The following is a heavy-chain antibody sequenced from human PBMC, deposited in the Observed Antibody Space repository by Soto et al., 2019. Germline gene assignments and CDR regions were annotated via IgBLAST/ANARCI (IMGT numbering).Heavy chain of an antibody. D-gene: IGHD3-10*01. CDR2: MNPNSGNT. J-gene: IGHJ5*02. CDR1: GYTFTSYD. CDR3: ARGVTYMVRGVIISGWFDP. Sequence: GASVKVSCKASGYTFTSYDINWVRQATGQGLEWMGWMNPNSGNTGYAQKFQGRVTMTRDTSASTAYMELSSLRSEDTAVYYCARGVTYMVRGVIISGWFDPWGQGTLVTVSS. V-gene: IGHV1-8*01.